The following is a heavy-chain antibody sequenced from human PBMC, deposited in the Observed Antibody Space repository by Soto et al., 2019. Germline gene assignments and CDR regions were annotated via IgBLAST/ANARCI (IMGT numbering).Heavy chain of an antibody. CDR1: GYTFTGYY. Sequence: GASVKVSCKASGYTFTGYYMHWVRQAPGQGLEWMGWVNPNSGGTNYAQKFQGRVTMTRDTSISTAYMELSRLRSDDTAVYYCARVLRFLEWLPAGYWGQGTLVTVSS. D-gene: IGHD3-3*01. CDR2: VNPNSGGT. CDR3: ARVLRFLEWLPAGY. J-gene: IGHJ4*02. V-gene: IGHV1-2*02.